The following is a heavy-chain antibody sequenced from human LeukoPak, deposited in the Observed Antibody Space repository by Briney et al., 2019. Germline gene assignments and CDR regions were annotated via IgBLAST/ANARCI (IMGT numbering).Heavy chain of an antibody. CDR1: GGTFSSYA. J-gene: IGHJ2*01. Sequence: SVKVSCKASGGTFSSYAISWVRQAPGQGLERMGGIIPIFGTANYAQKFQGRVTITTDESTSTAYMELSSLRSEDTAVYYCASPYYYDSSGYQRAHWYFDLWGRGTLVTVSS. D-gene: IGHD3-22*01. V-gene: IGHV1-69*05. CDR2: IIPIFGTA. CDR3: ASPYYYDSSGYQRAHWYFDL.